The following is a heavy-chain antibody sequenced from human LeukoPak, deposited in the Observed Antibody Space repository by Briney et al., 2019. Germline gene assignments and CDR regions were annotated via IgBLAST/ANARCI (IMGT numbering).Heavy chain of an antibody. J-gene: IGHJ6*03. Sequence: GGSLRLSCAASGFTFSSYSMNWVRQAPGKGLEWVSYISSSSSTIYYADSVKGRFTISRDNAKNSLYLQMNSLRAEDTAVYYCARGYCSSTSCYLRWDYYYYYMDVWGKGTTVTVSS. D-gene: IGHD2-2*01. CDR2: ISSSSSTI. V-gene: IGHV3-48*01. CDR3: ARGYCSSTSCYLRWDYYYYYMDV. CDR1: GFTFSSYS.